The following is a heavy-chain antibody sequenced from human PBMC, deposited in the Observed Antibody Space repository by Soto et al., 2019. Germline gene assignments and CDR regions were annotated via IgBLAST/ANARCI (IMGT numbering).Heavy chain of an antibody. D-gene: IGHD6-19*01. CDR2: ISSSSSYI. Sequence: PGGSLILSCAASGFPFSSYIMNWVRPAPGKGLEWVSSISSSSSYIYYADSVKGRFTISRDNAKNSLYLQMNSLRAEDTAVYYCARGQNKLLGWYQGRDYWGQGTLVTVSS. V-gene: IGHV3-21*01. J-gene: IGHJ4*02. CDR1: GFPFSSYI. CDR3: ARGQNKLLGWYQGRDY.